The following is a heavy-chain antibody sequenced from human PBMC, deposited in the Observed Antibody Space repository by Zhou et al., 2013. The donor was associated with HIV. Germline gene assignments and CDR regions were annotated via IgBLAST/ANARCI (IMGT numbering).Heavy chain of an antibody. CDR3: ARDRGRYGVVPAAMWTGVLLSN. V-gene: IGHV1-18*01. D-gene: IGHD2-2*01. J-gene: IGHJ4*02. CDR1: GYAFASYG. Sequence: QIQVVQSGPEVKKPGASVKVSCKTSGYAFASYGFSWVRQAPGQGLEWMGWINAYNGNTKYAEEFQGRVTMTTDTSTSTAYMEMGSLRSDDTAVYYCARDRGRYGVVPAAMWTGVLLSNWGQGTLVTVSS. CDR2: INAYNGNT.